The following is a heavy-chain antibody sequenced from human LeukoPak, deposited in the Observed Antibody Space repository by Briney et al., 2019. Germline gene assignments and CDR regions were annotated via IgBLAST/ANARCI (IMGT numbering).Heavy chain of an antibody. Sequence: ASVRVSCKTSGYPFSRFLISWVRQAPGQGLEWMGIINPSGGSTSYAQKFQGRVTMTRDTSTSTVYMELSSLRSEDTAVYYCARGDSSDYWGQGTLVTVSS. CDR2: INPSGGST. D-gene: IGHD3-22*01. CDR3: ARGDSSDY. V-gene: IGHV1-46*01. CDR1: GYPFSRFL. J-gene: IGHJ4*02.